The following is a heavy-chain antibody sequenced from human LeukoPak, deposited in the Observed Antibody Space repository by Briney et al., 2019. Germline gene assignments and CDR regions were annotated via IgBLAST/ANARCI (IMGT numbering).Heavy chain of an antibody. CDR3: ARVDSGTYVSY. V-gene: IGHV1-69*04. Sequence: SVTVSCQASGGTFSSYAISWVRQAPGQGLEWMGRIIPILGIANYAQKFQGRVTITADKSTSTAYMELSSLSSEDTAVYYCARVDSGTYVSYWGQGTLVTVSS. J-gene: IGHJ4*02. CDR1: GGTFSSYA. D-gene: IGHD3-10*01. CDR2: IIPILGIA.